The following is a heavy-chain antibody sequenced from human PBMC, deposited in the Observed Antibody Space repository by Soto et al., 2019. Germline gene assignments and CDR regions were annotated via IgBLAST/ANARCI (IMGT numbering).Heavy chain of an antibody. D-gene: IGHD3-3*01. V-gene: IGHV4-59*01. CDR2: IYYNGRT. Sequence: PSDTLSLTCTVSGSAISTAYWSWIRQPPGKGLEWIGYIYYNGRTNYNPSLESRVTISLDTSKSQFSLKLSSVSAADTAVYYCARGGSGYDFWSGPYFFDYWGPGTLVTVSS. CDR3: ARGGSGYDFWSGPYFFDY. CDR1: GSAISTAY. J-gene: IGHJ4*02.